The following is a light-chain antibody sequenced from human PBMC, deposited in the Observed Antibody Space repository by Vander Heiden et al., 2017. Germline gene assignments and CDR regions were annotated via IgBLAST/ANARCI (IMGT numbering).Light chain of an antibody. V-gene: IGKV1-9*01. J-gene: IGKJ3*01. Sequence: DIQLTPSPSLLSASVGDRVTITCLASQGISSYLAWYQQKPGKAPNLLIYAASTLRGGVPSRFGGSGAGTVFTLTISSLQPEDFATYYCQQLKRYPFTFGPGTKVEIK. CDR1: QGISSY. CDR2: AAS. CDR3: QQLKRYPFT.